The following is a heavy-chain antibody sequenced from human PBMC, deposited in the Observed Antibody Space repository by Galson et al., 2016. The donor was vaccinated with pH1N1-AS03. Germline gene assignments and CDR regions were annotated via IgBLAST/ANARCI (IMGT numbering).Heavy chain of an antibody. D-gene: IGHD1-1*01. CDR2: IGHDGTTK. J-gene: IGHJ4*02. V-gene: IGHV3-30*02. CDR1: GFAFSNYG. Sequence: LRLSCAASGFAFSNYGMHWVRQAPGKGPEWVAFIGHDGTTKLHEDSVKGRIALSRDHSQNTLDLQLNSLRAEETAVYYCAKDWNHTIDYWGQGTLVTVSS. CDR3: AKDWNHTIDY.